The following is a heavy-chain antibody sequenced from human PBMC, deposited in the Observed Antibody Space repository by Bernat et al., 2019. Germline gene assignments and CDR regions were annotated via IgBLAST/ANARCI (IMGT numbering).Heavy chain of an antibody. CDR3: TTDNGVSAFDI. CDR1: GLSLTDAW. CDR2: SKGKIDGGTT. D-gene: IGHD2-8*01. V-gene: IGHV3-15*01. Sequence: EVHLVESGGDLVKPGGSLRLSCVVSGLSLTDAWMSWVRQAPGKGLEWVGRSKGKIDGGTTDYAAPVKGRFTMSRDESKNTLYLEMNSVKLEDTAVYYCTTDNGVSAFDIWGQGTRVTVSS. J-gene: IGHJ3*02.